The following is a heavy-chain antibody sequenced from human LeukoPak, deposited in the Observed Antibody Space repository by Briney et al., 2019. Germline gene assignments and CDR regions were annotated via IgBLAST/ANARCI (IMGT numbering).Heavy chain of an antibody. CDR3: ARASRLRYFDWLFDY. CDR1: GGSISSYY. D-gene: IGHD3-9*01. J-gene: IGHJ4*02. V-gene: IGHV4-59*01. Sequence: PSETLSLTCTVSGGSISSYYWSWIRQPPGKGLEWIGYIYYSGSTNYNPSLKSRVTISVDTSKNQFSLKLSSVTAADTAVYYCARASRLRYFDWLFDYWGQGTLVTVSS. CDR2: IYYSGST.